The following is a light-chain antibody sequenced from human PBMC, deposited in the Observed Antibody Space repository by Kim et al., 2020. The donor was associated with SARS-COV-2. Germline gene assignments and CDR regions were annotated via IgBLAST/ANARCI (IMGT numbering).Light chain of an antibody. J-gene: IGKJ5*01. CDR3: QQYAYWRA. CDR1: QSISSN. V-gene: IGKV3-15*01. Sequence: SLSPGERAPPSCRASQSISSNLAWYQQKPGQAPRVLIYGASARATGIPARFSGSGSGTEFTLTISNLQSEDFAVYYCQQYAYWRAFGQGTRLEIK. CDR2: GAS.